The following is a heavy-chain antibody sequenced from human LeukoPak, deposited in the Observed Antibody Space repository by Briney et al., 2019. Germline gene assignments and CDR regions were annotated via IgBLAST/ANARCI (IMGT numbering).Heavy chain of an antibody. Sequence: SGGSLRLSCAASGFTFSSYDMHWVRQAPGKGLEWVAFIRYDGNIKYFADSVKGRFTISRDNSKNTLYLQMNSLRAEDTAVYYCAREGYCSSTSCYLVNYWGQGTLVTVSS. V-gene: IGHV3-30*02. J-gene: IGHJ4*02. CDR1: GFTFSSYD. CDR2: IRYDGNIK. CDR3: AREGYCSSTSCYLVNY. D-gene: IGHD2-2*01.